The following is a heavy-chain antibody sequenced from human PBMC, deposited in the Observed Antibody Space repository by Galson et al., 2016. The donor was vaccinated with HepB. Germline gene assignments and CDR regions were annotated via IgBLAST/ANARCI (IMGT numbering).Heavy chain of an antibody. CDR2: VTGSGGLT. CDR3: ARAIDYWYFDL. Sequence: SLRLSCAASGFTFSSYAMNWVRQVPGKGLQWVSSVTGSGGLTYHSDSVKGRFTVSRDTSKNTLYLQVTSLSVEDTAVYYCARAIDYWYFDLWGQGTLVTVSS. V-gene: IGHV3-23*01. J-gene: IGHJ2*01. CDR1: GFTFSSYA.